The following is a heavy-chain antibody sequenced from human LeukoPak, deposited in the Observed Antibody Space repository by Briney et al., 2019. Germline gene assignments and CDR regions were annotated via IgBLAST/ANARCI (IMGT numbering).Heavy chain of an antibody. D-gene: IGHD1-1*01. V-gene: IGHV4-59*01. Sequence: SETLSFTGTVSGGSISSYYWSWIRKPPGKGREWIGYIYYSGSTNYNPFLKSRVTISVDTSKNQFSLKLRSVTAADTAVYYCARGYMTYYFDYWGQGTLVTVSS. CDR1: GGSISSYY. J-gene: IGHJ4*02. CDR2: IYYSGST. CDR3: ARGYMTYYFDY.